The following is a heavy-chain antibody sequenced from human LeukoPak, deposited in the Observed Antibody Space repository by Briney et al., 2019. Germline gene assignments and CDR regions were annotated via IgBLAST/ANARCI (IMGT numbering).Heavy chain of an antibody. CDR3: AKSVDY. CDR1: RFIFSSYA. Sequence: GGSLRLSCAASRFIFSSYAMHWVRQAPGKGPEWVAVLSYDGSDKYYADSVKGRFTISRDNSRNTLYLQMNSLRAEDTAVYYCAKSVDYWGQGTLVTVSS. V-gene: IGHV3-30*04. J-gene: IGHJ4*02. CDR2: LSYDGSDK.